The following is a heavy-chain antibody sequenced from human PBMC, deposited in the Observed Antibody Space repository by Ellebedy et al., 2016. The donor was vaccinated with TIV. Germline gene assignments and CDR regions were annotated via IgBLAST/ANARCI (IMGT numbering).Heavy chain of an antibody. V-gene: IGHV3-21*01. CDR2: ISSSSSYK. D-gene: IGHD3-16*02. CDR1: GLTLGRYG. Sequence: GESLKISCAASGLTLGRYGINWVRQAPGKGLEWVSSISSSSSYKYSADSVKVRFTISSANVKNSLYLQMKSLRAEDTAVYFCARDFNDYIWGTYRQISSNWFDPWGQGILVTVSS. CDR3: ARDFNDYIWGTYRQISSNWFDP. J-gene: IGHJ5*02.